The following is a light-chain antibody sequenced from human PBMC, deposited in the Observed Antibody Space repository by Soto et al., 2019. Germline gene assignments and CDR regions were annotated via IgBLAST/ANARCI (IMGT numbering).Light chain of an antibody. J-gene: IGKJ1*01. CDR1: QDIRSD. Sequence: AIQMTQSPSSLSASVGDRVVITCRASQDIRSDLGWYQQKPGEATKLLMYAASSLQSGVPSRFSGSGSGTDFTLTISSLQPEDFGTYYCLQDYNYPRTFGQGTKVEVK. CDR2: AAS. CDR3: LQDYNYPRT. V-gene: IGKV1-6*01.